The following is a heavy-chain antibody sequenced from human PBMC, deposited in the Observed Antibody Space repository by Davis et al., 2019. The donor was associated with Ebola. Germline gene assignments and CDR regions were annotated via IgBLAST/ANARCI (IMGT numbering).Heavy chain of an antibody. J-gene: IGHJ4*02. CDR2: ISAYNGNT. D-gene: IGHD1-7*01. CDR1: GYTFTSYT. CDR3: ARDTYLGINNWNYYVVDY. Sequence: ASVKVSCKASGYTFTSYTMHWVRQAPGQRLEWMGWISAYNGNTNYAQKLQGRVTMTTDTSTGTAYMELRSLRSDDTAVYYCARDTYLGINNWNYYVVDYWGQGTLVTVSS. V-gene: IGHV1-18*01.